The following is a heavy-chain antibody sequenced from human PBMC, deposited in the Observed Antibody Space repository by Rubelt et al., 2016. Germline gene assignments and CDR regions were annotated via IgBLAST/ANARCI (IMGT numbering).Heavy chain of an antibody. V-gene: IGHV3-30*04. CDR1: GFTFSTCA. Sequence: QVQLVESGGGVVQPGRSLRLSCVGSGFTFSTCAMHWVRQAPGRGLEWVAVISYDGNNKYYADSVKGRFTISRDNSKNTMLLQMNSLRAEDTAVYYCVRGNSGSYFSYPCDYWGQGTLVTASS. CDR3: VRGNSGSYFSYPCDY. J-gene: IGHJ4*02. CDR2: ISYDGNNK. D-gene: IGHD1-26*01.